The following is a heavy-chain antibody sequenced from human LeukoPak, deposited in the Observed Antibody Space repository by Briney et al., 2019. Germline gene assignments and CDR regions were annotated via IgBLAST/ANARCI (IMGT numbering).Heavy chain of an antibody. CDR2: ISPYNGNT. V-gene: IGHV1-18*01. CDR3: ARDIDDYGGKERFDY. Sequence: ASVKVSCKASGYIFTIYGISWVRQAPGQGLEWMGWISPYNGNTNYAQKLQGRVTMTTDTSTSTAYMELRSLRSDDTAVYYCARDIDDYGGKERFDYWGQGTLVTVSS. CDR1: GYIFTIYG. J-gene: IGHJ4*02. D-gene: IGHD4-23*01.